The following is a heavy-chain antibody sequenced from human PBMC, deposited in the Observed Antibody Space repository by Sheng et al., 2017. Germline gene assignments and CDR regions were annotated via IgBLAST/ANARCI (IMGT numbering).Heavy chain of an antibody. Sequence: QVQLQQWGAGLLKPSETLSLTCAVYGGSFSGYYWSWIRQPPGKGLEWIGEINHSGSTNYNPSLKSRVTISVDTSKNQFSLKLSSVTAADTAVYYCARRPRRSGYYYDYWGQGTLVTVSS. CDR2: INHSGST. CDR3: ARRPRRSGYYYDY. D-gene: IGHD3-22*01. CDR1: GGSFSGYY. J-gene: IGHJ4*02. V-gene: IGHV4-34*01.